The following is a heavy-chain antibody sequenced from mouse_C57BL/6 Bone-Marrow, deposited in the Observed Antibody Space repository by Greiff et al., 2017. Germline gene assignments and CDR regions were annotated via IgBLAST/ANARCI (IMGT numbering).Heavy chain of an antibody. CDR3: AIPLDDEGGYAMDY. J-gene: IGHJ4*01. CDR1: GYTFTSYW. V-gene: IGHV1-72*01. Sequence: QVQLQQPGAELVKPGASVKLSCKASGYTFTSYWMHWVKQRPGRGLEWIGRIDPNSGGTNYNEKFKSKATLTVDKPSSTAYMQLSSLTSEDSAVYYCAIPLDDEGGYAMDYWGQGTSVTVSS. D-gene: IGHD2-12*01. CDR2: IDPNSGGT.